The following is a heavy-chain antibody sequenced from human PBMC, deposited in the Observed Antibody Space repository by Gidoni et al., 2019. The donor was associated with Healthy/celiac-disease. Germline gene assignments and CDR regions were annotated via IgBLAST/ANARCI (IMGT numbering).Heavy chain of an antibody. CDR1: GYSISSVYY. J-gene: IGHJ5*02. CDR2: IYHSGST. D-gene: IGHD6-13*01. CDR3: ARTPIAAAGIGGVFGSNGFDP. V-gene: IGHV4-38-2*01. Sequence: QVQLQESGPGLVKPSETLSLTCAVSGYSISSVYYWGWIRQPPGKGLEWIGSIYHSGSTYYNPSLKSRVTRSVDTSKNQFALKLSSVTAADTAGYYCARTPIAAAGIGGVFGSNGFDPWGQGTLVTVSS.